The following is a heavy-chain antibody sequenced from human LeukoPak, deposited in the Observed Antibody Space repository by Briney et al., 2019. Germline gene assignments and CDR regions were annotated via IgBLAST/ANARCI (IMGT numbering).Heavy chain of an antibody. Sequence: SETLSLTCTVSGGSISSHYWSWIRQPPGKGLEWIGYIYYSGSTNYNPSLKSRVTISVDTSKNQFSLKLHSVTAADTAVYYCATTPSDYPDYWGQGTLVTVSS. CDR2: IYYSGST. D-gene: IGHD3-16*01. J-gene: IGHJ4*02. CDR1: GGSISSHY. V-gene: IGHV4-59*11. CDR3: ATTPSDYPDY.